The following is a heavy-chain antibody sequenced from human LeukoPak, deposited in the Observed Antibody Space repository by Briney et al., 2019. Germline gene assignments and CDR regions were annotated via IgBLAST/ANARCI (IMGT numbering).Heavy chain of an antibody. J-gene: IGHJ4*02. CDR3: ARGGSGWYYFDY. Sequence: GASVKVSFKASGATFSSYAISWVRQAPGQGLELMGRIIPILGIANYAQEFQGRVTITADKSTSTAYMELSSLRSEDTAVYYCARGGSGWYYFDYWGQGTLVTVSS. D-gene: IGHD6-19*01. CDR1: GATFSSYA. V-gene: IGHV1-69*04. CDR2: IIPILGIA.